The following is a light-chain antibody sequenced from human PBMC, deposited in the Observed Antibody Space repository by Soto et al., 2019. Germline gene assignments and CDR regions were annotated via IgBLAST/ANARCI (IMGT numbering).Light chain of an antibody. Sequence: QSVLTQPPSASGTPGQSVTISCSGSSSTIGSYHVYWYQQLPGTAPKLLIYSNNQRPSGVPDRFSGSKSGTSASLAISGLLSEDEADYYCAVWDDSLTGYVFGIGTKLTVL. V-gene: IGLV1-47*02. CDR3: AVWDDSLTGYV. J-gene: IGLJ1*01. CDR1: SSTIGSYH. CDR2: SNN.